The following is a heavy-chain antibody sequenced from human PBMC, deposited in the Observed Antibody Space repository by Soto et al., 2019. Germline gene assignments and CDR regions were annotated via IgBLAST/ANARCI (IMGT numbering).Heavy chain of an antibody. CDR3: AREGRDGYNFHHNPNWFDP. V-gene: IGHV1-69*06. Sequence: ASVKVSCKASGGTFSSYAISWVRQAPGQGLEWMGGIIPIFGTANYAQKFQGRVTITADKSTSTAYMELSSLRSEDTAVYYCAREGRDGYNFHHNPNWFDPWGQGTLVTVSS. CDR1: GGTFSSYA. D-gene: IGHD5-12*01. J-gene: IGHJ5*02. CDR2: IIPIFGTA.